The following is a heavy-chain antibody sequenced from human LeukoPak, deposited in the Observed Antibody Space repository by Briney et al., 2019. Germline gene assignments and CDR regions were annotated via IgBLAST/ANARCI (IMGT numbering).Heavy chain of an antibody. CDR2: TFYRSTLYN. V-gene: IGHV6-1*01. J-gene: IGHJ4*02. Sequence: SQTLSLTCAISGDSVSSNSAAWNWIRLSPSRGLEWLGRTFYRSTLYNDYSESVKSRITINPDTSENQFSLHLNSLTPEDTAVYYCARASSSWYVGDYFDHWGQGTQVTVSS. D-gene: IGHD6-13*01. CDR3: ARASSSWYVGDYFDH. CDR1: GDSVSSNSAA.